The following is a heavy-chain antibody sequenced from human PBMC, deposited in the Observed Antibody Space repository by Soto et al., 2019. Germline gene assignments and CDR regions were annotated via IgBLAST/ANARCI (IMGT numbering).Heavy chain of an antibody. CDR2: ISSSSSYI. CDR1: GFTFSSYS. D-gene: IGHD6-13*01. Sequence: SLRLSCAASGFTFSSYSMNWVRQAPGKGLEWVSSISSSSSYIYYADSVKGRFTISRDNAKNSLYLQMNSLRAEDTAVYYCARDGLRRYSSSWYPRAYYYGKDVWGKGTTVTVSS. V-gene: IGHV3-21*01. CDR3: ARDGLRRYSSSWYPRAYYYGKDV. J-gene: IGHJ6*04.